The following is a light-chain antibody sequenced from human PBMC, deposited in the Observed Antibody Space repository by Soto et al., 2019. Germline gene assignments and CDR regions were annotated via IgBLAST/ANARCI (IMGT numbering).Light chain of an antibody. V-gene: IGLV7-46*01. CDR3: LLTYSGGRV. J-gene: IGLJ2*01. CDR1: DGPVTSGHY. Sequence: QAVVTQEPSLTVFPGGTVTLTCGSSDGPVTSGHYPYWYQQRPGQVPRTLIYNTMNRQSWAPARFSGSLVGVKAALTLSGAQPEDEADYYCLLTYSGGRVFGGGTKVTVL. CDR2: NTM.